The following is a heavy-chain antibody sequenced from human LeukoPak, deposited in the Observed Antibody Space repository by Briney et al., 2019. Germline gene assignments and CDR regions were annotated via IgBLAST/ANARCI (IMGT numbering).Heavy chain of an antibody. CDR2: ISGSGGST. CDR1: GFTVSSNY. Sequence: GGSLRLSCAVSGFTVSSNYMSWVRQAPGKGLEWVSAISGSGGSTYYADSVKGRFTISRDNSKNTLYLQMNSLRAEDTAVYYCAILVVPAASFDYWGQGTLVTVSS. V-gene: IGHV3-23*01. J-gene: IGHJ4*02. D-gene: IGHD2-2*01. CDR3: AILVVPAASFDY.